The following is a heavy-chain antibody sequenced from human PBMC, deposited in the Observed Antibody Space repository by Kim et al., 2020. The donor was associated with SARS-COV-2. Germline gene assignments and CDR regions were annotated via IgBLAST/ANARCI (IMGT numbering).Heavy chain of an antibody. J-gene: IGHJ3*02. Sequence: GGSLRLSCAASGFTFSSYDMHWVRQATGKGLEWVSAIGTAGDTYYPGSVKGRFTISRENAKNSLYLQMNSLRAGDTAVYYCARGYSSSWYWAFDIWGQGTMVPSLQ. CDR2: IGTAGDT. CDR1: GFTFSSYD. V-gene: IGHV3-13*01. D-gene: IGHD6-13*01. CDR3: ARGYSSSWYWAFDI.